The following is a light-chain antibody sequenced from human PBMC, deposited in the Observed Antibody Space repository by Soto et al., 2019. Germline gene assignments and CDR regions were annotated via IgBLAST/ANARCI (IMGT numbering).Light chain of an antibody. CDR3: QSYDSSLSGLYV. Sequence: QAVVTQPPSVSGAPGRRVTISCTGTSSNIGAGFDVHWYQQLPGTDPKLLIFGNNNRPSGVPDRFSASKSGTSASLAIAGLQAEDEADYYCQSYDSSLSGLYVFGTGTKLTVL. CDR1: SSNIGAGFD. CDR2: GNN. V-gene: IGLV1-40*01. J-gene: IGLJ1*01.